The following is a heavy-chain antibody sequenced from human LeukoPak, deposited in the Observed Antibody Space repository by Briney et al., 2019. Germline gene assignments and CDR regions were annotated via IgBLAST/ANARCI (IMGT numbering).Heavy chain of an antibody. D-gene: IGHD1-1*01. CDR2: IYTGGNT. CDR3: ARSAGTWFDP. J-gene: IGHJ5*02. V-gene: IGHV3-53*04. Sequence: GGSLRLSCAASGFTISNYYMSWVRQAPGKGLEWVSVIYTGGNTYYTDAVKGRFTISRHNSKNTLYLQMNNLRAEDTAVYYCARSAGTWFDPWGQGTLVTVSS. CDR1: GFTISNYY.